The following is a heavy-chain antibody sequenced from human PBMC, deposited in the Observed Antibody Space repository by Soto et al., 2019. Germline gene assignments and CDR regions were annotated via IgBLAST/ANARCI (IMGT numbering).Heavy chain of an antibody. V-gene: IGHV4-61*01. CDR2: ICYSGST. J-gene: IGHJ6*02. Sequence: PSETLSLTCTVSGGSVSSANYCWSWIRQPPGKGLEWIGYICYSGSTNYNPSLKSRVTISVDTSKNQFSLKLSSVTAADTAVYYCARETHLYYYYGMDVWGQGTTVTVSS. CDR1: GGSVSSANYC. CDR3: ARETHLYYYYGMDV.